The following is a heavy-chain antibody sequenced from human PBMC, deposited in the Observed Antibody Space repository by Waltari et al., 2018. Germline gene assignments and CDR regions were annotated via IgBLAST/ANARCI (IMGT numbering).Heavy chain of an antibody. CDR1: GFTFSSYG. CDR2: VWDDESQK. CDR3: ARENNVGSAPADV. V-gene: IGHV3-33*01. D-gene: IGHD1-20*01. Sequence: QVQLVESGGGVVQPGRSLRLSCAATGFTFSSYGMQWVRQAPGKGLEWVAVVWDDESQKYYADSLKGRFTISRDNSKNTLYLQMNSLRAEDTAVYYCARENNVGSAPADVWGQGTTVTVSS. J-gene: IGHJ6*02.